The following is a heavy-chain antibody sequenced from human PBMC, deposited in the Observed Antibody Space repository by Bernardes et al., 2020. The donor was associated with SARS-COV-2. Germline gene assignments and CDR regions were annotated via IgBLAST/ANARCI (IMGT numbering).Heavy chain of an antibody. CDR1: GYTFTGDY. D-gene: IGHD3-22*01. CDR3: AIPPTNYDRYGMDV. J-gene: IGHJ6*02. CDR2: INPNSGGT. Sequence: ASLMGSCKASGYTFTGDYMHWGRQAPGQGLEWMGWINPNSGGTNYAQKFQGRVTMTRDTSISTAYMELSRLRSDDTAVYYCAIPPTNYDRYGMDVWGQGTTVTVSS. V-gene: IGHV1-2*02.